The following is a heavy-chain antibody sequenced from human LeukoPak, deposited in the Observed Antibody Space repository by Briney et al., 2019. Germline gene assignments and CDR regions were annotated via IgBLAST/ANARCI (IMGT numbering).Heavy chain of an antibody. D-gene: IGHD6-19*01. Sequence: GGSLRLSCAASGFTFSSYAMSWVRQAPGKGLEWVSAISGSGGSTYYADSVKGRFTISRDNSKNTLYLQMNSLRAEDTAVYYCAKDLSYSSGWPLGDYWGQGTLVTVSS. CDR3: AKDLSYSSGWPLGDY. J-gene: IGHJ4*02. CDR2: ISGSGGST. V-gene: IGHV3-23*01. CDR1: GFTFSSYA.